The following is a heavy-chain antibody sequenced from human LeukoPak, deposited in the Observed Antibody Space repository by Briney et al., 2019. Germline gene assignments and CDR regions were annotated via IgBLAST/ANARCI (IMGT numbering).Heavy chain of an antibody. CDR3: ERGSSGYPDSFDN. J-gene: IGHJ3*02. CDR2: ISSSSSTK. V-gene: IGHV3-48*02. CDR1: GFTFSSYS. D-gene: IGHD3-22*01. Sequence: GGSLRLSCAASGFTFSSYSMTWVRQAPGKGLEWVSYISSSSSTKYYADSVKGRFPISRDNAKNPLYLQMNSLTDDDTAEYCLERGSSGYPDSFDNWGQGTMVTVSS.